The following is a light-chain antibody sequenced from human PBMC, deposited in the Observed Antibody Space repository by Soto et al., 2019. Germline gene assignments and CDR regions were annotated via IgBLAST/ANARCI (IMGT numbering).Light chain of an antibody. V-gene: IGKV3-20*01. CDR3: QQYGRSPLLT. Sequence: EIVLTQSPGTLSLSPGERATLSCRASQSVSSNYLAWYQQKPGQAPRLLIYGASSRATGIPDRFSGRGSGTDFTLTISRLEPEDFAVYYCQQYGRSPLLTFGGGTKVEIK. CDR2: GAS. J-gene: IGKJ4*01. CDR1: QSVSSNY.